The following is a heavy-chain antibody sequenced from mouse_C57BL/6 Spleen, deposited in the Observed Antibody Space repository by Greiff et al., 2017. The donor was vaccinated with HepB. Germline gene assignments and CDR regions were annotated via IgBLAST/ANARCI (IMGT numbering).Heavy chain of an antibody. CDR2: INHNNGGT. CDR1: GYTFTDYN. CDR3: ARGWGYGSSFAY. Sequence: EVKLQQSGPELVKPGASVKIPCKASGYTFTDYNMDWVKQSHGKSLEWIGDINHNNGGTIYNQKFKGKATLTVDKSSSTAYMELRSLTSEDTAVYYCARGWGYGSSFAYWGQGTLVTVSA. V-gene: IGHV1-18*01. D-gene: IGHD1-1*01. J-gene: IGHJ3*01.